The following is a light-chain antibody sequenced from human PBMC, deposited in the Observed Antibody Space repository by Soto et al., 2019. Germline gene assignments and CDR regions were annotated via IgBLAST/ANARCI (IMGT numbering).Light chain of an antibody. V-gene: IGKV3D-20*02. CDR1: QSVSNNY. J-gene: IGKJ5*01. CDR2: GAS. Sequence: EIVLTQSPGTLSLTTGERATLSCRASQSVSNNYLAWYQQKPGQAPRLLIYGASNRATGIPDRFSGSGSGTDFTLTISRLEPEDFAVYYCQQRSNWPPITFGQGTRL. CDR3: QQRSNWPPIT.